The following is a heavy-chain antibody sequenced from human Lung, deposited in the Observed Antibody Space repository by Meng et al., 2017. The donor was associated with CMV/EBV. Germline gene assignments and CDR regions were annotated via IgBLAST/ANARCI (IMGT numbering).Heavy chain of an antibody. D-gene: IGHD6-19*01. CDR2: INPSGGST. CDR3: ARGVKDRGPSSSSNPYSSGWYYFEY. CDR1: GYTFTSYY. J-gene: IGHJ4*02. V-gene: IGHV1-46*01. Sequence: ASXXVSXKASGYTFTSYYMHWVRQAPGQGLEWMGIINPSGGSTSYAQKFQGRVTMTRDTSTSTVYMELSSLRSEDTAVYYCARGVKDRGPSSSSNPYSSGWYYFEYGXQGTXVTVSS.